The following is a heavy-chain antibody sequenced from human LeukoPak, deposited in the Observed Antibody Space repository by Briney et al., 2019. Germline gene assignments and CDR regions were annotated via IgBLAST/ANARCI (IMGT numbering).Heavy chain of an antibody. CDR2: RKQDGSEK. CDR3: ARGNFYSGSGSSPLDY. J-gene: IGHJ4*02. Sequence: PGGSLRLSCAASGFTFSNAWMSRVRQAPGKGLEWVANRKQDGSEKYYVDSVKGRFTISRDNAKNTLFLQMNGLRAEDTAVYYCARGNFYSGSGSSPLDYWGQGTLVTVSS. D-gene: IGHD3-10*01. CDR1: GFTFSNAW. V-gene: IGHV3-7*01.